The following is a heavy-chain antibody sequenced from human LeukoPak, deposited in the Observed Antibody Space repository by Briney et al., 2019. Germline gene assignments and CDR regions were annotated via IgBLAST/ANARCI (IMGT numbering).Heavy chain of an antibody. CDR1: GGSFSGYY. V-gene: IGHV4-34*01. CDR2: INHSGST. CDR3: ARGTYVDTAMGHYVFDI. Sequence: SETLSLTCALYGGSFSGYYWSWIRQPPGKGLEWIGEINHSGSTNYNPSLKSRVTISVDTSKNQFSLKLSSVTAADTAVYYCARGTYVDTAMGHYVFDIWGQGTMVTVSS. J-gene: IGHJ3*02. D-gene: IGHD5-18*01.